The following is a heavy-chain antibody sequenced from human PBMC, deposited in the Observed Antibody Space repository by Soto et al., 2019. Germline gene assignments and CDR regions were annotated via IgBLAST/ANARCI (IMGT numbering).Heavy chain of an antibody. CDR3: ARLEKWYYNYYGLDV. CDR2: IDPADSST. D-gene: IGHD1-26*01. CDR1: GYSFTTYW. V-gene: IGHV5-10-1*01. J-gene: IGHJ6*02. Sequence: PGESLKISCQGSGYSFTTYWISWVRQMPGKGLEWMGKIDPADSSTNYSPSFQGHITISVDRSINTAHLQFSSLKAAETAVYYCARLEKWYYNYYGLDVWGQGTMVTVSS.